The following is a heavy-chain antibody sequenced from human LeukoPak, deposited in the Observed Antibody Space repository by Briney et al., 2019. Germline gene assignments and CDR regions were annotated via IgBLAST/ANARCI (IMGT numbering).Heavy chain of an antibody. CDR3: ARGLGTYTTSWYHFYGMDF. CDR2: IFGGDST. D-gene: IGHD3-16*01. V-gene: IGHV3-66*01. J-gene: IGHJ6*02. Sequence: GGSLGLSCAAPGFAVSNIYMNWVRQAPGKGLEWVSVIFGGDSTYYADSVKGRFTISRDNSKNTVYLQMNSLRADDTAVYHCARGLGTYTTSWYHFYGMDFWGLGTTVAVS. CDR1: GFAVSNIY.